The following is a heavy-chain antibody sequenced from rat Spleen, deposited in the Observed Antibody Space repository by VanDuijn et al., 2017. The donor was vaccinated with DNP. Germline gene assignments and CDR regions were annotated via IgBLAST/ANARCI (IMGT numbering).Heavy chain of an antibody. CDR1: GYSITSCCR. Sequence: EVQLQESGPGLVKPSQSLSLTCSVTGYSITSCCRWTWIRKFPGHKLEWMGYINSAGSTNYNPSLKGRISITIDTSNNQFFLHLNSVTTEDTATYYCARWSDYFDYWGQGVMVTVSS. J-gene: IGHJ2*01. V-gene: IGHV3-3*01. CDR3: ARWSDYFDY. CDR2: INSAGST. D-gene: IGHD4-2*01.